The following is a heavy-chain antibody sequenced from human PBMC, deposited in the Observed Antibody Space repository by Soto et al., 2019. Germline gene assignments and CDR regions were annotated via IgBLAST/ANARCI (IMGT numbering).Heavy chain of an antibody. CDR1: GGTFSTST. D-gene: IGHD5-12*01. CDR3: ARDSPSGSTFSGYDAIDS. J-gene: IGHJ4*02. Sequence: QVQLVQSGAEVKKPGSSVKVSCKASGGTFSTSTFTWVRQAPGQGLEWMGRTIPLLNVADYAQDFQGRLTITADKSTSTTYMELTSLTSKDTAVYYCARDSPSGSTFSGYDAIDSWGQGTLGTVSS. CDR2: TIPLLNVA. V-gene: IGHV1-69*08.